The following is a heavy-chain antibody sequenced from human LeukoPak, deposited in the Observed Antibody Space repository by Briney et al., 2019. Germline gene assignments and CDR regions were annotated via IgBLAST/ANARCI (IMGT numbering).Heavy chain of an antibody. V-gene: IGHV4-39*01. CDR2: IYSSGST. CDR3: ARFGGTYHDSSGYLSEDSFGI. D-gene: IGHD3-22*01. J-gene: IGHJ3*02. Sequence: SETLSLTCTVSGDSITSRSYYWGWIRQPPGKGLEWIGSIYSSGSTYYNPSLMGRVTMSVDTSQNQFSLKLRSVTAADTAVYFCARFGGTYHDSSGYLSEDSFGIWGQWVIVTVSS. CDR1: GDSITSRSYY.